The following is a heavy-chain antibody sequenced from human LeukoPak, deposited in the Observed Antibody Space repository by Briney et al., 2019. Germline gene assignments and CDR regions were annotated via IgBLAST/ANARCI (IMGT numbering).Heavy chain of an antibody. V-gene: IGHV4-39*01. D-gene: IGHD6-13*01. CDR2: IYYSGST. CDR3: ARRLHLDYSSSWYGGEDAFDI. Sequence: PSETLSLTCTVSGGSISSSSYYWGWIRQPPGKGLEWIGSIYYSGSTYYNPSLKSRVTISVDTSKNQFSLKLSSVTAADTAVYYCARRLHLDYSSSWYGGEDAFDIWGQGTMVTVSS. CDR1: GGSISSSSYY. J-gene: IGHJ3*02.